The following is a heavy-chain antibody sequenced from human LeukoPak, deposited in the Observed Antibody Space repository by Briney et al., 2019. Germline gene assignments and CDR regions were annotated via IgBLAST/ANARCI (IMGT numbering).Heavy chain of an antibody. Sequence: QPGGSLRLSCAASGFTFSSYSMNWVRQAPGKGLEWVSYISSSSGTIYIADSVTGRITISRDNAKNSLYLQMNSLRAEDTALYYCARGQGDFWSGYYYYYYMDVWGKGTTVTVSS. D-gene: IGHD3-3*01. V-gene: IGHV3-48*04. J-gene: IGHJ6*03. CDR2: ISSSSGTI. CDR3: ARGQGDFWSGYYYYYYMDV. CDR1: GFTFSSYS.